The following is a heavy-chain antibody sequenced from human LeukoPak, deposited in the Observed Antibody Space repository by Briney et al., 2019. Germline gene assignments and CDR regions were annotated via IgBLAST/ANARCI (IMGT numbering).Heavy chain of an antibody. CDR3: ARPREQWLGNDAFDI. CDR2: IYYSGST. Sequence: SETLSLTCTVSGGSIISYYWSWIRQPPGKGLEWIGYIYYSGSTNYNPSLKSRVTISVDTSKNQFSLKLSSVTAADTALYYCARPREQWLGNDAFDIWGQGTMVTVSS. D-gene: IGHD6-19*01. J-gene: IGHJ3*02. V-gene: IGHV4-59*08. CDR1: GGSIISYY.